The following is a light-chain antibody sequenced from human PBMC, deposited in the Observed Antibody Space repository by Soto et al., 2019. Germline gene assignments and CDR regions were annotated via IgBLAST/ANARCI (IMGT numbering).Light chain of an antibody. J-gene: IGLJ2*01. CDR2: EVD. V-gene: IGLV2-18*01. Sequence: QSALTQPPSVSGSPGQSVTISCTGTSSDVDGYSRVSWYQQPPGTAPKLIIYEVDNRPSGVPDRFSGSTSGNTASLTISGLLAEDEGDYYCSLYTSSSTLFGGGTQLTVL. CDR3: SLYTSSSTL. CDR1: SSDVDGYSR.